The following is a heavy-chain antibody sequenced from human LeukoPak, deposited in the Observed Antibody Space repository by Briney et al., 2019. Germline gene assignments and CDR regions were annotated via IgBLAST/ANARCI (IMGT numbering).Heavy chain of an antibody. V-gene: IGHV3-23*01. CDR1: GFTFSNSA. D-gene: IGHD3-10*01. Sequence: PGGPLGLSCAASGFTFSNSAMNWVRQAPGKGLEWVSSISGSGGTTVYADSVKGRFTISRDNAKNSLYLQMNSLRAEDTALYYCAKDMSGKPRRSGFDYWGQGTLVTVSS. J-gene: IGHJ4*02. CDR2: ISGSGGTT. CDR3: AKDMSGKPRRSGFDY.